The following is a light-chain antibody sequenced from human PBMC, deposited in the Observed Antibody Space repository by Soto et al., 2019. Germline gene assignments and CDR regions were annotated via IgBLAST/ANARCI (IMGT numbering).Light chain of an antibody. Sequence: EILMTQSPATLSVSPGERAILSCRASQNIGTNLVWYQQKPGQAPRLPLYGASTRATGVPARFSGSESGTDFPPTVSRLQSEDFAVYYCQQYYNWPPWTFGLGTTVDIK. V-gene: IGKV3-15*01. J-gene: IGKJ1*01. CDR3: QQYYNWPPWT. CDR1: QNIGTN. CDR2: GAS.